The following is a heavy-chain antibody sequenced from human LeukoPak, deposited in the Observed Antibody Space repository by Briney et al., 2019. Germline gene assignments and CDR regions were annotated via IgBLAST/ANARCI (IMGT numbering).Heavy chain of an antibody. CDR2: IKQDGSEK. J-gene: IGHJ4*02. CDR3: ARVPNSSGWTFDY. V-gene: IGHV3-7*01. D-gene: IGHD6-19*01. CDR1: GFTFSSYW. Sequence: GGSLRLSCAASGFTFSSYWMSWVRQAPGKGLEWVANIKQDGSEKDYVDSVKGRFTISRDNAKNSLYLQMNSLRAEDTAVYYCARVPNSSGWTFDYWGQGTLVTVSS.